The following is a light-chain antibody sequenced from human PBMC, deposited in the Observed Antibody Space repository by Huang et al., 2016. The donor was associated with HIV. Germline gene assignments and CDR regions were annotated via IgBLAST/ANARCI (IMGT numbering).Light chain of an antibody. CDR3: QQRTKWPPIFT. CDR2: DDS. Sequence: EIVLTQSPATLSLSPGESATLSCRASQSVSRYLAWYQHKPGQAPRLRIYDDSNRAAGIPARVSGSGSGTDFPLTISSLEPEDFAVYYCQQRTKWPPIFTFGPGTAV. J-gene: IGKJ3*01. V-gene: IGKV3-11*01. CDR1: QSVSRY.